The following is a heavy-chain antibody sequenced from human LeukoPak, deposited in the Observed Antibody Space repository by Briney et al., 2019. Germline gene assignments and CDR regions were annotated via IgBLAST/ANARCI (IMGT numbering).Heavy chain of an antibody. J-gene: IGHJ4*02. V-gene: IGHV1-69*05. CDR1: GGTFSSYA. D-gene: IGHD3-10*01. CDR3: ARGYSDYYGSGSYDYFDY. Sequence: GASVKVPCKASGGTFSSYAISWVRQAPGQGLEWMGGIIPIFGTANYAQKFQGRVTITTDESTSTAYMELSSLRSEDTAVYYCARGYSDYYGSGSYDYFDYWGQGTLVTVSS. CDR2: IIPIFGTA.